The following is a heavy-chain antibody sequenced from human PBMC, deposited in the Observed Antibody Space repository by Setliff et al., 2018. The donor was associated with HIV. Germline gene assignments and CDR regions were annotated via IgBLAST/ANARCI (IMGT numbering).Heavy chain of an antibody. CDR2: INHSGST. V-gene: IGHV4-34*01. Sequence: PSETLSLTCAVYGGSFSGYYWNWIHQPPGKGLEWIGEINHSGSTKFNPSLKSRVTISVDTSKNQFSLKMTSVTAADTAVYYCARSLDSDFLYYFDYWGQGTLVTVSS. J-gene: IGHJ4*02. D-gene: IGHD3-10*01. CDR1: GGSFSGYY. CDR3: ARSLDSDFLYYFDY.